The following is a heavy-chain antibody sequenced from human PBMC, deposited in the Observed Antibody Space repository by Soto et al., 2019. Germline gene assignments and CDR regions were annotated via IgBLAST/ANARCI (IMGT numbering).Heavy chain of an antibody. CDR1: GFTFSSYE. CDR2: ISSSGSTI. D-gene: IGHD5-12*01. Sequence: PGGSLRLSCAASGFTFSSYEMNWVRQAPGKGLEWVSYISSSGSTIYYADSVKGRFTISRDNAKNSLYLQMNSLRAEDTAVYYCARGGWLLGSYYYGMDVWGQGTTVTVSS. J-gene: IGHJ6*02. V-gene: IGHV3-48*03. CDR3: ARGGWLLGSYYYGMDV.